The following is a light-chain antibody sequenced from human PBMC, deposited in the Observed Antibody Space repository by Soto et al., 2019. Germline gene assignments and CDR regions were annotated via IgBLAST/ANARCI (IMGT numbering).Light chain of an antibody. CDR2: GAS. V-gene: IGKV3-20*01. Sequence: EIVLTQSPGTLPLSPGERATLSCRASQSVSSNYLVWYQQKPGQAPRPLMYGASSRSTGIPDRFSGSGSGTDFTLTISRLEPEYFAAYYCQQYANSPFTFGQGTKLEIK. CDR3: QQYANSPFT. CDR1: QSVSSNY. J-gene: IGKJ2*01.